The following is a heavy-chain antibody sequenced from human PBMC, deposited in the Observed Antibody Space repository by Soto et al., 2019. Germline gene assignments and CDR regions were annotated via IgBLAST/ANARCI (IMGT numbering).Heavy chain of an antibody. CDR3: AKDQYYYDSSGYYQLHYYYGMDV. V-gene: IGHV3-30*18. J-gene: IGHJ6*02. CDR2: ISYDGSNK. CDR1: GFTFSSYG. D-gene: IGHD3-22*01. Sequence: QVQLVESGGGVVQPGRSLRLSCAASGFTFSSYGMHWVRQAPGKGLEWVAVISYDGSNKYYADSVKGRFTISRDNSKNTLYLQMNSLRPEDTAVYYCAKDQYYYDSSGYYQLHYYYGMDVWGQGTTVTVSS.